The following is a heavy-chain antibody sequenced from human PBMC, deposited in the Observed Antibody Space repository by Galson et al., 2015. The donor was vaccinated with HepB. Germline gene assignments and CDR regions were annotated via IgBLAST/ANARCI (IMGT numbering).Heavy chain of an antibody. D-gene: IGHD3-16*01. J-gene: IGHJ4*02. CDR1: GDSVSTNNVA. V-gene: IGHV6-1*01. CDR3: ARISDVGALDY. Sequence: CAISGDSVSTNNVAWYWIRQSPSRSLEWLARTYYRSKWYSNYALSLKSRASINPDTSKNQFSLVLNSVTPEDTAVYFCARISDVGALDYWGLGTLVTVSS. CDR2: TYYRSKWYS.